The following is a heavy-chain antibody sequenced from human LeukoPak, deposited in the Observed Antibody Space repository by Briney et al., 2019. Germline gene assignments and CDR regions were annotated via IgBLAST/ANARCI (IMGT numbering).Heavy chain of an antibody. V-gene: IGHV3-53*01. J-gene: IGHJ3*02. CDR3: ARGPYFDWLEAKGFDI. Sequence: GGSLRLSCAASGFIVRSNYMTWVRQAPGKGLEWVSVIYSGGSIHYADSVKGRFTISRDNSKNTLYLQMNSLRAEDTAVYYCARGPYFDWLEAKGFDIWGQGTKVTVSS. CDR2: IYSGGSI. CDR1: GFIVRSNY. D-gene: IGHD3-9*01.